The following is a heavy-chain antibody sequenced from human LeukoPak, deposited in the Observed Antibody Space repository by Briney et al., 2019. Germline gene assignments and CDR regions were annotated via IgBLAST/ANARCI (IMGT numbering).Heavy chain of an antibody. CDR3: ARDSLYNFWSGYYHTTYYFDY. CDR1: NYX. D-gene: IGHD3-3*01. Sequence: NYXWSXIRQPAGKGLEWIGHIYTSGTTYNPSLKSRVTISVDTSKNQFSLNLSSMTAADTAVYYCARDSLYNFWSGYYHTTYYFDYWGQGTLVTVSS. J-gene: IGHJ4*02. CDR2: IYTSGTT. V-gene: IGHV4-61*09.